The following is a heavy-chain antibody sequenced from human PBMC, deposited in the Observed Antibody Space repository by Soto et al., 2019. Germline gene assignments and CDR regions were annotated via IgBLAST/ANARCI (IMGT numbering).Heavy chain of an antibody. CDR2: IFYIGTT. J-gene: IGHJ5*02. Sequence: ASETLSLTCTVSGASISNYYWSWIRQPPGKGLEWIGYIFYIGTTNYNPSLKSRVTISLDTSKSQLFLKLSSVTASDTGVYYCATLGDSPYNWFAPWGQGTLVTVSS. D-gene: IGHD3-16*01. V-gene: IGHV4-59*08. CDR1: GASISNYY. CDR3: ATLGDSPYNWFAP.